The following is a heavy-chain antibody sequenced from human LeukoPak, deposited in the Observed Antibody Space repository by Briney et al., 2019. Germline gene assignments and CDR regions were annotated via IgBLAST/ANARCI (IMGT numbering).Heavy chain of an antibody. CDR3: TTDGCSGGGCFSGHY. V-gene: IGHV3-15*01. Sequence: PGGSLRLSCAASGFTFSKAWMSWVRRAPGEGLEWVGRIKSKTDGGATDYAAPVKGRFTISRDDSKNTLHLHMNSPKTDDTAVYYCTTDGCSGGGCFSGHYWGQGTLVTVSS. J-gene: IGHJ4*02. CDR2: IKSKTDGGAT. CDR1: GFTFSKAW. D-gene: IGHD2-15*01.